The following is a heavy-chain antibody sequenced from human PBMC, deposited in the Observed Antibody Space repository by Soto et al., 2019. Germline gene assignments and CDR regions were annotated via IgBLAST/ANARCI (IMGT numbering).Heavy chain of an antibody. CDR3: AKERGRNRNFAMDV. Sequence: GSLRLSCVVSGLTFSDYGFHWVRQAPGKGLDWVAAISHDGSFVYYADSVRGRFTISRDNSRNTLDLQMNTLRHEDTAVYYCAKERGRNRNFAMDVWGQGTSVTVSS. CDR2: ISHDGSFV. V-gene: IGHV3-30*18. CDR1: GLTFSDYG. J-gene: IGHJ6*02. D-gene: IGHD1-1*01.